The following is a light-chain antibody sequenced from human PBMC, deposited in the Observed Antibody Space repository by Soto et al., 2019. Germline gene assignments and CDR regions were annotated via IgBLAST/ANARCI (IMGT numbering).Light chain of an antibody. CDR1: QGITTY. J-gene: IGKJ3*01. CDR3: QQSYSTLFT. Sequence: DIQMTQSPSSLSASVGDRVTITCRASQGITTYLNWYQQKPGKAPKLLIYATSSLQSGVPSRFSGSGSGTDFTLTISSLQPEAFATYYCQQSYSTLFTFGPGTKVDI. CDR2: ATS. V-gene: IGKV1-39*01.